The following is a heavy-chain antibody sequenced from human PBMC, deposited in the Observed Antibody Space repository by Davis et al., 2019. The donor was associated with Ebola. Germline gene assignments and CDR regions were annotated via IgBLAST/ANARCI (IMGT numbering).Heavy chain of an antibody. D-gene: IGHD3-9*01. J-gene: IGHJ4*02. V-gene: IGHV3-21*01. CDR1: GFTFSSYS. CDR2: ISSSSSYI. Sequence: GGSLRLSCAASGFTFSSYSMNWVRQAPGKGLEWVSSISSSSSYIYYADSVKGRFTISRDNAKKSLYLQMNSLRAEDTAVYYCARTDYDILTGYFDYWGQGTLVTVSS. CDR3: ARTDYDILTGYFDY.